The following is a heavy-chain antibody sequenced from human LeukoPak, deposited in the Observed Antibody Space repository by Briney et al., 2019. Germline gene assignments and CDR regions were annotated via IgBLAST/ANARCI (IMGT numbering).Heavy chain of an antibody. D-gene: IGHD3-22*01. Sequence: SETLSLTYTVSGGSTSSYYWSWIRQPPGKGLEWIGYIYYSGSTNYNPSLKSRVTISVDTSKNQFSLQLNSVTPEDTAVYYCARDERDYYDSSGLDPWGQGTLVTVSS. J-gene: IGHJ5*02. CDR1: GGSTSSYY. CDR2: IYYSGST. V-gene: IGHV4-59*12. CDR3: ARDERDYYDSSGLDP.